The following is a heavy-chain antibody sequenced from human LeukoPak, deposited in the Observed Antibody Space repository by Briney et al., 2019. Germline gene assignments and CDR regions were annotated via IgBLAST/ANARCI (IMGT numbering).Heavy chain of an antibody. J-gene: IGHJ4*02. Sequence: PGGSLRLSCAASGFTFSSYSMNWVRQAPGKGLEWVSSISSSSSYIYYADSVKGRFTTSRDNAKNSLYLQMNSLRAEDTAVYYCARDGGGRQLSFDYWGQGTLVTVSS. D-gene: IGHD1-26*01. CDR1: GFTFSSYS. CDR2: ISSSSSYI. CDR3: ARDGGGRQLSFDY. V-gene: IGHV3-21*01.